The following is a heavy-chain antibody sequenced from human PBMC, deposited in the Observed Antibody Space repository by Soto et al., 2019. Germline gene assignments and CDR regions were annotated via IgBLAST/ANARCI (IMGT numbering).Heavy chain of an antibody. CDR2: ISYDGSNK. CDR1: GFTFSSYA. D-gene: IGHD2-2*01. CDR3: ARVYCSSTSCYSAYYYYGMDV. J-gene: IGHJ6*02. Sequence: GGSLRLSCAASGFTFSSYAMHWVRQAPGKGLEWVAVISYDGSNKYYADSVKGRFTISRDNSRNTLYLQMNSLRAEDTAVYYCARVYCSSTSCYSAYYYYGMDVWGQGTTVTVSS. V-gene: IGHV3-30-3*01.